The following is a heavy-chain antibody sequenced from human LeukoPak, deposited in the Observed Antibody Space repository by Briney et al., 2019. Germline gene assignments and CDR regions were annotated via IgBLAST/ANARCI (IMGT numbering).Heavy chain of an antibody. V-gene: IGHV4-34*01. Sequence: SETLSLTCAVDGGSFSFYYWSWLRQTPGKGLEWLGEINHSGSSNYNPSLKSRVTISVDTSKNQFSLKLNSVTAADTAVYYCARRSQDFDFWGQGILVTVSA. CDR3: ARRSQDFDF. J-gene: IGHJ4*02. CDR1: GGSFSFYY. CDR2: INHSGSS.